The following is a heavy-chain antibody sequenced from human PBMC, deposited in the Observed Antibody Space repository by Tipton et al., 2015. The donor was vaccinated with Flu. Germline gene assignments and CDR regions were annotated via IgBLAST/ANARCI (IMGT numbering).Heavy chain of an antibody. CDR2: IYNTATT. D-gene: IGHD1-26*01. Sequence: LRLSCSVSRGSISGYYWNWIRQPPGKGLEWIGYYIYNTATTNYNPSLKSRVTISVDTSKNQFSLKLSSVTAADTAVYYCARASAPIRGSYQGGAFDVWGQGTVVTVSS. CDR3: ARASAPIRGSYQGGAFDV. V-gene: IGHV4-59*01. J-gene: IGHJ3*01. CDR1: RGSISGYY.